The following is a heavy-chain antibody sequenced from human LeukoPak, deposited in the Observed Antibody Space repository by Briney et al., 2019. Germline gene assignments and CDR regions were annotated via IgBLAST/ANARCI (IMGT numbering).Heavy chain of an antibody. CDR2: ISYDGSNK. Sequence: PGGSLRLSCAASGFTFSSYAMHWVRQAPGKGLEWVAVISYDGSNKYYADSVKGRFTISRDNSKNTLYLQMNSLRAEDTAVYYCARDLDDYSNSDLFDYWGQGTLVTVSS. CDR3: ARDLDDYSNSDLFDY. J-gene: IGHJ4*02. V-gene: IGHV3-30-3*01. CDR1: GFTFSSYA. D-gene: IGHD4-4*01.